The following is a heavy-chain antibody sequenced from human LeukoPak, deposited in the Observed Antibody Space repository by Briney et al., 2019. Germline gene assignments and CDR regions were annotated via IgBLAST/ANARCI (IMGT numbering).Heavy chain of an antibody. CDR2: IIPIFGTA. V-gene: IGHV1-69*05. Sequence: SVKVSCKASGGTFSSYAISWVRQAPGQGLEWMGGIIPIFGTANYAQKFQGKVTITTDESTSTAYMELSSLRSEDTAVYYCARKGLAYYDSSGYYYGGEFDYWGQGTLVTVSS. CDR3: ARKGLAYYDSSGYYYGGEFDY. CDR1: GGTFSSYA. D-gene: IGHD3-22*01. J-gene: IGHJ4*02.